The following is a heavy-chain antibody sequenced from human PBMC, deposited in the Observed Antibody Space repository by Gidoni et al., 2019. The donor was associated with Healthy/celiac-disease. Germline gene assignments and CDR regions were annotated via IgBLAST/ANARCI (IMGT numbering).Heavy chain of an antibody. Sequence: QVQLQESGPGLVKPSGTLSLTCAVSGGSISSSNWWSWVRQPPGKGLEWIGEIYHSGSTNYNPSLKSRVTISVDKSKNQFSLKLSSVTAADTAVYYCARVHGDYGRASLWRGMDVWGQGTTVTVSS. CDR2: IYHSGST. CDR1: GGSISSSNW. J-gene: IGHJ6*02. V-gene: IGHV4-4*02. CDR3: ARVHGDYGRASLWRGMDV. D-gene: IGHD4-17*01.